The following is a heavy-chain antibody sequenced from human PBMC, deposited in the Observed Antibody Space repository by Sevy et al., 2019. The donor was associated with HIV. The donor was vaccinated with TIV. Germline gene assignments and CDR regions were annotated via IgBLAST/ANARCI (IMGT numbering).Heavy chain of an antibody. D-gene: IGHD3-22*01. J-gene: IGHJ4*02. CDR3: ARERGTYYDTSGYPYLLEAGFDY. CDR2: INSDSDTM. CDR1: GFPFNYYA. V-gene: IGHV3-48*02. Sequence: GGSLRLSCVASGFPFNYYAMNWVRQAPGKGLEWILYINSDSDTMYYGDSVKGRFTISRDNAKNSLYLQMNSLRDEDTAVYYCARERGTYYDTSGYPYLLEAGFDYWGQGTLVTVPS.